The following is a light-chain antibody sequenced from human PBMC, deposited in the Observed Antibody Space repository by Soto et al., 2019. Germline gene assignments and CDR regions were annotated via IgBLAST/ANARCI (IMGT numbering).Light chain of an antibody. CDR2: DVS. J-gene: IGLJ1*01. V-gene: IGLV2-14*03. CDR3: SSYTRSSTLV. Sequence: QSALTQPASVSGSPGQSITISCTRTNSDVGGYNFVSWYQHHPGKAPKLIIYDVSSRPSGVSNRFSGSKSGNTASLTISGLQAGDEADYYCSSYTRSSTLVFGTGTKLTVL. CDR1: NSDVGGYNF.